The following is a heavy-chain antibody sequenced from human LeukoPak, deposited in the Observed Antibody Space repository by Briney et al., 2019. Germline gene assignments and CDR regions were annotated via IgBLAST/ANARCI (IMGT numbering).Heavy chain of an antibody. CDR2: INHSGST. V-gene: IGHV4-34*01. CDR1: GGSFSGYY. Sequence: SETLSLTCAVYGGSFSGYYWSWIRQPPGKGLEWIGEINHSGSTNYNPSLKSRVTISVDTSKNQFSLKLSSVAAADTAMNYCARAARPRNFDYWGQGTLVTVSS. CDR3: ARAARPRNFDY. J-gene: IGHJ4*02. D-gene: IGHD6-6*01.